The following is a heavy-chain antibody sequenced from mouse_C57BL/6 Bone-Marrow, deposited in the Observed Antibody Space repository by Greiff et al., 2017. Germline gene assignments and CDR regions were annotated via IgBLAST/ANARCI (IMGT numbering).Heavy chain of an antibody. CDR2: IDPSDSET. J-gene: IGHJ3*01. V-gene: IGHV1-52*01. CDR1: GYTFTSYW. D-gene: IGHD2-2*01. Sequence: QVQLQQPGAELVRPGSSVTLSCKASGYTFTSYWMHWVKQRPIQGLEWIGNIDPSDSETHYNPKFKDKATLTVDKSSSTNYMQLSSLTSEDSAVYYCARHYGYGAWFAYWGRGTLVTVSA. CDR3: ARHYGYGAWFAY.